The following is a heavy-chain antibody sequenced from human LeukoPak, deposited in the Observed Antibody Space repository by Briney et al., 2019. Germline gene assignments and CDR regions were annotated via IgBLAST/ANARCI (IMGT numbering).Heavy chain of an antibody. V-gene: IGHV1-24*01. Sequence: ASVTVSFKVSGYTLTELSMHRVRQPPGKGIEWMGVFDPEDGETIYAQKFQGRVTMTEDTSTDTAYMELSSLRSEDTAVYYCARDNDSRDPPHFDYWGQGTLVTVSS. CDR3: ARDNDSRDPPHFDY. CDR2: FDPEDGET. CDR1: GYTLTELS. D-gene: IGHD3-16*01. J-gene: IGHJ4*02.